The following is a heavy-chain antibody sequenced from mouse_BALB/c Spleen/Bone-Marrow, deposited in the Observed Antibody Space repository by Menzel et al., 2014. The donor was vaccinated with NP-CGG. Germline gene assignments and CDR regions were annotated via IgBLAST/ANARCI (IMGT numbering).Heavy chain of an antibody. Sequence: QVQLKQSGAKLVKPGAPVKLSCKASGYTFTSYWMNWVKQRPGRGLEWIGRIDPSDSETHYNQKFKDKATLTVDKSSSTAYIQLSSLTSEDSAVYYCARSHGYYPYWYFDVWGAGTTVTVSS. J-gene: IGHJ1*01. CDR2: IDPSDSET. CDR1: GYTFTSYW. D-gene: IGHD2-3*01. CDR3: ARSHGYYPYWYFDV. V-gene: IGHV1-69*02.